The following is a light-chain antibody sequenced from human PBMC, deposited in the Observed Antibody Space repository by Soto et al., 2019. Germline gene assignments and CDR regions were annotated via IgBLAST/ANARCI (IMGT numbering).Light chain of an antibody. V-gene: IGKV3-20*01. J-gene: IGKJ2*01. CDR3: QQYSDLPYT. CDR1: QRVSSRN. Sequence: EIVLTQSPGTLSLSPRERATLSCRASQRVSSRNLAWYQQKPGQPPRLLIYGASSRATGIPDRFSGSGSVTDFTLTINRLEPEDFGVYYCQQYSDLPYTFGQGTKLE. CDR2: GAS.